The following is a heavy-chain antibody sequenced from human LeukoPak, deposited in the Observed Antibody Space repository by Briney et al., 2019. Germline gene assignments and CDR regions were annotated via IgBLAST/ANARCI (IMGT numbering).Heavy chain of an antibody. D-gene: IGHD3-22*01. CDR2: FDPEGGKT. J-gene: IGHJ4*02. CDR3: ATATYYYDSSGSPGDY. Sequence: GSVKVSCKVSGYTLTELSMHWVRQAPGKGLEWMGGFDPEGGKTIYAQKFQGRVTMTEDTSTDTAYMELSSLRSEDTAVYYCATATYYYDSSGSPGDYWGQGTLVTVSS. V-gene: IGHV1-24*01. CDR1: GYTLTELS.